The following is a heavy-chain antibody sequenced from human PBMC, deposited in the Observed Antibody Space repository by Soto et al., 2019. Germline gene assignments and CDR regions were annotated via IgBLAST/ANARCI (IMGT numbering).Heavy chain of an antibody. J-gene: IGHJ4*02. D-gene: IGHD6-19*01. CDR2: IYYSGST. V-gene: IGHV4-39*01. CDR3: ARREVASTSFDY. Sequence: SETLSLTCTVSGGSISSSSYYWGWIRQPPGKGLEWIGSIYYSGSTYYNPSLKSRVTISVDTSKNQFSLKLSSVTAADTAVYYCARREVASTSFDYWGQGTLVTVSS. CDR1: GGSISSSSYY.